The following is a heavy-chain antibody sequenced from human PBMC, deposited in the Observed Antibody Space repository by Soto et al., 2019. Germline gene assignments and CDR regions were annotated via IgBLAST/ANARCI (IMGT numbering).Heavy chain of an antibody. Sequence: EVQVLESGGDLVQPGGSLRLSCAASGFTFSSYAMSWVRQAPGKGLEWVSAISGSGGYTYYADSVKGRFTISRENSKNTLYLQMSSLRAEDTAVYYCAKGLGATNYGMDVWGQGTTATV. J-gene: IGHJ6*02. V-gene: IGHV3-23*01. CDR3: AKGLGATNYGMDV. D-gene: IGHD1-26*01. CDR1: GFTFSSYA. CDR2: ISGSGGYT.